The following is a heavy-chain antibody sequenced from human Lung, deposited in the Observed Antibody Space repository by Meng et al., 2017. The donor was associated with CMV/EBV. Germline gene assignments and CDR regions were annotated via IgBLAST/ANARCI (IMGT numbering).Heavy chain of an antibody. CDR2: ISTGSSYI. V-gene: IGHV3-21*01. Sequence: GGSXRLXXAGSGFKFSSYCMNWVRQAPGKGLEWVSSISTGSSYIYYADSVKGRFSVSRDNARKSVYLQMNSLRAEDTTVYYCVRVSSGVINTRDYFDYWGRGTLVXVSS. D-gene: IGHD3-10*01. CDR3: VRVSSGVINTRDYFDY. J-gene: IGHJ4*02. CDR1: GFKFSSYC.